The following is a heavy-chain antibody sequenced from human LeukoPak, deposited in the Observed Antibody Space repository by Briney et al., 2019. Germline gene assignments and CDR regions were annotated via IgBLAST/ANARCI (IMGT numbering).Heavy chain of an antibody. CDR1: GGTFSSYA. Sequence: GAPVKVSCKASGGTFSSYAISWVRQAPGQGLEWMGGIIPIFGTANYAQKFQGRVTITADESTSTAYMELSSLRSEDAAVYYCAKAPRGKLWANYYYMDVWGKGTTVTVSS. CDR3: AKAPRGKLWANYYYMDV. V-gene: IGHV1-69*13. J-gene: IGHJ6*03. CDR2: IIPIFGTA. D-gene: IGHD2-21*01.